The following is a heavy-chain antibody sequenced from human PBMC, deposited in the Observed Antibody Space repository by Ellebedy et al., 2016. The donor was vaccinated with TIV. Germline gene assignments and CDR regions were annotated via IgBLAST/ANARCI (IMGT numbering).Heavy chain of an antibody. CDR1: GFTFDDYA. Sequence: GESLKISXAASGFTFDDYAMNWVRQAPGKGLEWVSYISSSSSTIYYADSVKGRFTISRDNAKNSLYLQMNSLRDEDTAVYYCNYGGNSDYYYYYYMDVWGKGTTVTVSS. CDR3: NYGGNSDYYYYYYMDV. V-gene: IGHV3-48*02. J-gene: IGHJ6*03. CDR2: ISSSSSTI. D-gene: IGHD4-23*01.